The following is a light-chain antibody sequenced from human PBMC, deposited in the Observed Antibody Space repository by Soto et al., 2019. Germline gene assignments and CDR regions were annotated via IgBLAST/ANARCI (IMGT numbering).Light chain of an antibody. CDR3: QQYNTYSVT. J-gene: IGKJ4*01. CDR2: DAS. V-gene: IGKV1-5*01. CDR1: QNIIRW. Sequence: DIQVTQSPSTLSASVEDRVTITCRASQNIIRWLAWYQQKPGKAPRLLIYDASSLESGVPSRFSGSGSGTEFTLTISSLQPDDFATYYCQQYNTYSVTFGGETKVDIK.